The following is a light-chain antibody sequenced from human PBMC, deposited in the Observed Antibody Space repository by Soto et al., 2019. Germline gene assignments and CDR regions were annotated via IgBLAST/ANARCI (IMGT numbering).Light chain of an antibody. CDR1: SSNIGAGYA. CDR3: QSYDSSLSVYV. V-gene: IGLV1-40*01. Sequence: QSVLTQPPSVSGAPGQRVTISCTGSSSNIGAGYAVHWYQQLPGTAPKLLIYGNSNRPSGVPDRFSGSKSGTSASLAITGLQAEDEADYYCQSYDSSLSVYVFGTGTKLTVL. J-gene: IGLJ1*01. CDR2: GNS.